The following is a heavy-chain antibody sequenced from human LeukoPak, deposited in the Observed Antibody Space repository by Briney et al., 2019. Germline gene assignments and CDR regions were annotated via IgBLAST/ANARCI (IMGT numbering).Heavy chain of an antibody. CDR2: ISSSGSTI. D-gene: IGHD3-10*01. J-gene: IGHJ4*02. Sequence: GGSLRLSCAASGFTFSDYYMSWIRQAPGKGLEWVSDISSSGSTIYYADSVKGRFTISRDNAKNSLYLQMNSLRAEDTAVYCCASPKNVLLWFGELPVDYWGQGTLVTVSS. V-gene: IGHV3-11*01. CDR3: ASPKNVLLWFGELPVDY. CDR1: GFTFSDYY.